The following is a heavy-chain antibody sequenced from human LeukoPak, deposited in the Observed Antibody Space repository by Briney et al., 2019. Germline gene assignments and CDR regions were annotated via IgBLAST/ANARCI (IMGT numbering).Heavy chain of an antibody. Sequence: SETLSLTCGVYGGSFSGYYYNWIRQSLGKGLEWIAEINHLGSTNYNPSLKSRVAISIDTSKSQFSLRLSSVTAADTAVYYCARGGYNIDWMKDAPDNWGQGTLVTVSS. CDR1: GGSFSGYY. CDR3: ARGGYNIDWMKDAPDN. D-gene: IGHD3-9*01. CDR2: INHLGST. V-gene: IGHV4-34*01. J-gene: IGHJ4*02.